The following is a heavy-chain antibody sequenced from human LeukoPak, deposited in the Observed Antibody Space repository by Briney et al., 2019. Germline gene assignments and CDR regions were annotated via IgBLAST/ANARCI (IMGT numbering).Heavy chain of an antibody. V-gene: IGHV4-59*08. Sequence: SETLSLTCTVSGASISSYYWSWIRQPPGKGLEWIGYIYYSGITNYNPSLKSRVTISIDTSKNQFSLELKSVTAADTAVYYCARRPAGTSFDIWGQGTMVTVSS. D-gene: IGHD1-7*01. CDR1: GASISSYY. J-gene: IGHJ3*02. CDR2: IYYSGIT. CDR3: ARRPAGTSFDI.